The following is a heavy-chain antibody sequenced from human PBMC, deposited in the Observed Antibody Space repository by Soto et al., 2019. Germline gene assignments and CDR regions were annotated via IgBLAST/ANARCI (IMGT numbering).Heavy chain of an antibody. CDR2: IRAYNGYT. CDR1: GYTFTSYG. D-gene: IGHD6-19*01. Sequence: ASVKVSCKASGYTFTSYGISWVRQAPGQGLEWMGWIRAYNGYTNYAQKFQDRVTVTTDTSTSTAYMELRNLISDDTAIYYCARASDGYRSGWYVGYFDFWGQGTLVTVSS. CDR3: ARASDGYRSGWYVGYFDF. J-gene: IGHJ4*02. V-gene: IGHV1-18*04.